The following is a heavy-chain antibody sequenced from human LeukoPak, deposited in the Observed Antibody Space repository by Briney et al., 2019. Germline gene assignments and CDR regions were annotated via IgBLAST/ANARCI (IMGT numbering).Heavy chain of an antibody. J-gene: IGHJ4*02. CDR2: IIPIFGTA. D-gene: IGHD2-2*02. V-gene: IGHV1-69*01. Sequence: SVKVSCKASGGTFSSYAFSWVRQAPGQGLEWMGGIIPIFGTANYAQKFQGRVTITADESTSTAYMELSSLRSEDTAVYYCARRGYCSSSSCYTDFDYWGQGTLVTVSS. CDR1: GGTFSSYA. CDR3: ARRGYCSSSSCYTDFDY.